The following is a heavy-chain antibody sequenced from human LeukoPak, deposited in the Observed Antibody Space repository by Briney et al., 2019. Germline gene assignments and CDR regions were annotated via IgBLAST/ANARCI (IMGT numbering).Heavy chain of an antibody. CDR3: ARSVEGYCSGGSCYSYYYYMDV. CDR2: IYYSGST. CDR1: GGSISSNSYY. V-gene: IGHV4-61*01. D-gene: IGHD2-15*01. J-gene: IGHJ6*03. Sequence: SETLSLTCAVSGGSISSNSYYWSRIRQPPGKGLEWIGYIYYSGSTNYNPSLKSRVTISVDTSKNQFSLKLSSVTAADTAVYYCARSVEGYCSGGSCYSYYYYMDVWGKGTTVTVSS.